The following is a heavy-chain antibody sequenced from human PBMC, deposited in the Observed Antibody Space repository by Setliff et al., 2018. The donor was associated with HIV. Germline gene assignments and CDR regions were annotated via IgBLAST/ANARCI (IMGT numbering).Heavy chain of an antibody. CDR2: VYFSGTT. CDR1: GDSISGSSYY. D-gene: IGHD6-13*01. Sequence: SETLSLTCTVSGDSISGSSYYWGWIRQSPGRELEWLGSVYFSGTTYYNPSLKSLVKVSVNMSQNQFSLKVTSVTAADTAVYYCARQYSSSSAHFEYWGQGALVTVSS. J-gene: IGHJ4*02. CDR3: ARQYSSSSAHFEY. V-gene: IGHV4-39*01.